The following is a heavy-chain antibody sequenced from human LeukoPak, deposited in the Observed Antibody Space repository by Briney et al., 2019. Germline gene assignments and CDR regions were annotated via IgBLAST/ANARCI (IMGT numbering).Heavy chain of an antibody. Sequence: PGGSLRLSCAASEVTVTSNYMSWVRQGPGKALQWVSVIYPGGDIYYADSVKGRFIISRDNSKNTLSLQMNSLTADDTAVYYCVRGPRYYDDSGFHYGVFDIWGQGTVVTVSS. D-gene: IGHD3-22*01. V-gene: IGHV3-53*01. J-gene: IGHJ3*02. CDR3: VRGPRYYDDSGFHYGVFDI. CDR2: IYPGGDI. CDR1: EVTVTSNY.